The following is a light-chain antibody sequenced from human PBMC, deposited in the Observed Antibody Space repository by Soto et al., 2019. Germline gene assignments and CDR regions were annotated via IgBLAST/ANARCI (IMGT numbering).Light chain of an antibody. J-gene: IGKJ5*01. CDR3: QQYSSSPIT. V-gene: IGKV3-20*01. CDR1: QSVSGSY. Sequence: EIVLTQSPGTLSLSPGERATLSCRASQSVSGSYLAWYQQKAGQAPRLLIYGASSRATGIPDRFSGSGSGTDFTLTISRLEPEDFAVYYCQQYSSSPITFGQGTRLEIK. CDR2: GAS.